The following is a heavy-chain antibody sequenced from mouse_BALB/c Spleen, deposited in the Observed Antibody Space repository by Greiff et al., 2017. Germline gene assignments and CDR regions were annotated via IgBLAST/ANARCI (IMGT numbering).Heavy chain of an antibody. CDR2: ISDGGSYT. V-gene: IGHV5-4*02. CDR1: GFPFSDYY. CDR3: ARGDYRYDEAYAMDY. J-gene: IGHJ4*01. D-gene: IGHD2-14*01. Sequence: DVMLVESGGGLVKPGGSLKLSCAASGFPFSDYYMYWVRQTPEKRLEWVATISDGGSYTYYPYSVKGRFTISRDNAKNNLYLQMSSLKSEDTAMYYCARGDYRYDEAYAMDYWGQGTSVTVSS.